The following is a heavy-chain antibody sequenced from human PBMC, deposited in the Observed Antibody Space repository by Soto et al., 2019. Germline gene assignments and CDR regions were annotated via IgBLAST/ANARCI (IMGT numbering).Heavy chain of an antibody. J-gene: IGHJ6*02. Sequence: SETLSLTCTVSGGSISSSSYYWGWIRQPPGKGLEWIGSTYYSGSTYYNPSLKSRVTISVDTSKNQFSLKLSSVTAADTAVYYCAVSTSEYYYGMDVWGQGTTVTVSS. D-gene: IGHD2-2*01. V-gene: IGHV4-39*01. CDR1: GGSISSSSYY. CDR2: TYYSGST. CDR3: AVSTSEYYYGMDV.